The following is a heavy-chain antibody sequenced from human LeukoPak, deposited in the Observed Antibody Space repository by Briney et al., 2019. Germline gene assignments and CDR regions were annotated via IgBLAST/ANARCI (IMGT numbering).Heavy chain of an antibody. D-gene: IGHD1-1*01. V-gene: IGHV4-39*01. Sequence: SETLSLTCTVSGGSISSSSYYWGWIRQPPGKGLEWIGSIYYSGSTYYNPSLKSRVTISVDTSKNQFSLKLSSVTAADTAVYYCARLPRTGTLDYWGQGTLVTVSS. CDR3: ARLPRTGTLDY. CDR2: IYYSGST. CDR1: GGSISSSSYY. J-gene: IGHJ4*02.